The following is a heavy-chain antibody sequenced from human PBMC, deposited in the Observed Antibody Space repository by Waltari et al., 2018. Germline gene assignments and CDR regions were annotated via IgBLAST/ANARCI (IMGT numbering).Heavy chain of an antibody. J-gene: IGHJ4*02. Sequence: QVQLVESGGGVVQPGRSLRLSCAASGFTFSSYAMHWVRQAPGKGLEWVAVISYDGSNKYYADSVKGRFTISRDNSKNTLYLQMNSLRAEDTAVYYCARGYYDFWSGPLSPFDYWGQGTLVTVSS. CDR1: GFTFSSYA. D-gene: IGHD3-3*01. CDR2: ISYDGSNK. CDR3: ARGYYDFWSGPLSPFDY. V-gene: IGHV3-30*01.